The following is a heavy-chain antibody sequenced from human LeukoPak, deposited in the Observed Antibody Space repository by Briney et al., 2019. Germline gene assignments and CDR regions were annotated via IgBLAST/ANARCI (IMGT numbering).Heavy chain of an antibody. Sequence: PAGPLRLSCPASGFTFSDYSMSWVRQAPGKGLEWVSSISSSSDYIYYADSVKGRFTISRDNARNSLYLQMNSLRAEDTAVYYCARSRSVSNYKGMDVWGQGTTVTVSS. CDR3: ARSRSVSNYKGMDV. D-gene: IGHD5/OR15-5a*01. V-gene: IGHV3-21*01. J-gene: IGHJ6*02. CDR2: ISSSSDYI. CDR1: GFTFSDYS.